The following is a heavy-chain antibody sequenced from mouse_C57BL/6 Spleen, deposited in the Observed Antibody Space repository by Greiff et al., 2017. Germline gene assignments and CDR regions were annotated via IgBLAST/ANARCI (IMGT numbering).Heavy chain of an antibody. D-gene: IGHD1-1*01. Sequence: VQLQQSGAELVKPGASVKLSCTASGFNIKDYYMHWVKQRAEQGLEWIGRIDPEDGETKYAPKFQGQATITADTSSNTAYLPLSSLTSEDTAFEYCASGSSVVADDLDYWGQGTTLTVSS. J-gene: IGHJ2*01. CDR1: GFNIKDYY. CDR2: IDPEDGET. V-gene: IGHV14-2*01. CDR3: ASGSSVVADDLDY.